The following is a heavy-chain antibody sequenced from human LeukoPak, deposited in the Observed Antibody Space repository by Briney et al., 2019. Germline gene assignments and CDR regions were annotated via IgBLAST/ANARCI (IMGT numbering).Heavy chain of an antibody. CDR1: GESFSGYY. CDR3: ARNPAAAWFDP. D-gene: IGHD2-2*01. CDR2: INHSGST. Sequence: SETLSLTCAVYGESFSGYYWSWIRQPPGKGLEWIGEINHSGSTNYNPSLKSRVTISVDTSRNQFSLKLSSVTAADTAVYYCARNPAAAWFDPWGQGTLVTVSS. V-gene: IGHV4-34*01. J-gene: IGHJ5*02.